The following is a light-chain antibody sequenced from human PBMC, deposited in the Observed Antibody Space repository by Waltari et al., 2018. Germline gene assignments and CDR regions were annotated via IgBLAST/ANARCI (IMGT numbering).Light chain of an antibody. Sequence: EIVMTQSPVTLSVSPGERATLSCRASQSVSTNLAWYPQKPCQAPRLFIYGASTRATGIPARFSGSGSGTEFTLSISSLQSEDFVVYYCQQYNNWSPVTFGQGTRLEIK. CDR2: GAS. CDR1: QSVSTN. J-gene: IGKJ5*01. V-gene: IGKV3-15*01. CDR3: QQYNNWSPVT.